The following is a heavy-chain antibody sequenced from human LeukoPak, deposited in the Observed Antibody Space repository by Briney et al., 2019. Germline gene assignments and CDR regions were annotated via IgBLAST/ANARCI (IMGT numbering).Heavy chain of an antibody. V-gene: IGHV4-30-4*08. CDR1: GGSISSGDYY. CDR2: IYYSGST. D-gene: IGHD6-13*01. J-gene: IGHJ4*02. CDR3: ASLGIAAAGRVDY. Sequence: PSETLSLTCTVSGGSISSGDYYWRWIRQPPGKGLEWIGYIYYSGSTYYNPSLKSRVTISVDTSKNQFSLKLSSVTAADTAVYYCASLGIAAAGRVDYWGQGTLVTVSS.